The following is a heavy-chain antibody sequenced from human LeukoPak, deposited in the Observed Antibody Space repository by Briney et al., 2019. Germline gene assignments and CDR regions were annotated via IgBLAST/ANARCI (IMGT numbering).Heavy chain of an antibody. V-gene: IGHV1-2*02. CDR1: GYTFTGYY. Sequence: ASVKVSCKASGYTFTGYYMHWVRQAPGQGLEWMGWINPNSGGTNYAQKFQGRVTMTRDTSISTAYMELSRLRSDETAVYYCARDPSSSSIGNNWFDPWGQGTLVTVSS. D-gene: IGHD6-6*01. CDR3: ARDPSSSSIGNNWFDP. J-gene: IGHJ5*02. CDR2: INPNSGGT.